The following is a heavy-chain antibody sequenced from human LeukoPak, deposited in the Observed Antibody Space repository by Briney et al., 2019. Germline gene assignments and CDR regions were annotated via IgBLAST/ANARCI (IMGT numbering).Heavy chain of an antibody. D-gene: IGHD1-1*01. CDR3: ATTTRGWFAP. V-gene: IGHV1-18*01. CDR1: GYTFTSNG. J-gene: IGHJ5*02. CDR2: ISAYSANT. Sequence: ASVKVSCKASGYTFTSNGFTWVRQAPGQGLEWMGWISAYSANTNYAQKFQGRVTMTTDTSTSTAYMELRSLRSDDTAVYYCATTTRGWFAPWGQGTLVTVSS.